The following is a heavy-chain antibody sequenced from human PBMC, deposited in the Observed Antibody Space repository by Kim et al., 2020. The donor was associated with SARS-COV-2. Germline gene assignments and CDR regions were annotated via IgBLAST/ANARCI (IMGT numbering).Heavy chain of an antibody. J-gene: IGHJ6*02. D-gene: IGHD2-15*01. CDR1: GGSISSSSYY. CDR3: ARQERGIVVVVAARMWNYGMDV. V-gene: IGHV4-39*01. CDR2: IYYSGST. Sequence: SETLSLTCTVSGGSISSSSYYWAWIRQPPGKGLEWIGSIYYSGSTYYNPSLKSRVTISVDTSKNQFSLKLSSVTAADTAVYYCARQERGIVVVVAARMWNYGMDVWGQGTTVTVSS.